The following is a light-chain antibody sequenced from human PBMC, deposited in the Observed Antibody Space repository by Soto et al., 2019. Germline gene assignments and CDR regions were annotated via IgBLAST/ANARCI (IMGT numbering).Light chain of an antibody. J-gene: IGKJ2*01. V-gene: IGKV1-6*02. CDR1: QGIRND. CDR3: LHDYSFPYT. Sequence: IQMTQSPSTLSASIGDRVTITCRASQGIRNDLGWYQQKSGRAPKLLIFGASTLQSGVPSRFSGSGSGTDFTLTISSLQPEDFATYYCLHDYSFPYTFGQGTKVDIK. CDR2: GAS.